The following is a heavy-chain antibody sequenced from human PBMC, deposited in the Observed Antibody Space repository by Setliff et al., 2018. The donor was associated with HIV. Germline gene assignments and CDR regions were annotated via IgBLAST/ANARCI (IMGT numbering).Heavy chain of an antibody. D-gene: IGHD3-3*01. CDR3: ASALVGGASPFDY. V-gene: IGHV4-31*03. CDR2: VYYNGES. Sequence: SETLSLTCTVSGGSISRGGRYWGWVRQHPGRGLEWVGYVYYNGESFYNPSLRGRITILQGKSKNQSSLEVRSVTAADTAIYYCASALVGGASPFDYWGQGALVTVSS. CDR1: GGSISRGGRY. J-gene: IGHJ4*01.